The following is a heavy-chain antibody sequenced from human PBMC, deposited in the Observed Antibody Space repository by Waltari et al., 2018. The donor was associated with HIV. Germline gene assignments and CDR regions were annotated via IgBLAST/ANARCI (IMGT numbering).Heavy chain of an antibody. D-gene: IGHD3-22*01. V-gene: IGHV1-2*02. CDR1: GYTFTGYY. CDR3: ATPSYDSSGYYSAGSEFDY. Sequence: QVQLVQSGAEVKKPGASVKVSCKASGYTFTGYYIHWVRQAPGQGLEWMGWINPNSGGTNYAQNFQDRVTMTRDTSISTAYMELSRLRSDDTAVYYCATPSYDSSGYYSAGSEFDYWGQGTLVTVSS. CDR2: INPNSGGT. J-gene: IGHJ4*02.